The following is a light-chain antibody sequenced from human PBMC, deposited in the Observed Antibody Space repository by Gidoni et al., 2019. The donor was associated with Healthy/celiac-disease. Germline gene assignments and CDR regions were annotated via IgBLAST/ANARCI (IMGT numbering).Light chain of an antibody. CDR2: GKN. J-gene: IGLJ2*01. Sequence: SSELTQAPAVSVALGQTVRITCQGDSLRSYYASWYQQKPGQAPVLVIYGKNNRPSGIPDRFSGSSSGNTAPLTITGAQAEDEADYYCNSRDSSGNHLVFGGGTKLTVL. V-gene: IGLV3-19*01. CDR1: SLRSYY. CDR3: NSRDSSGNHLV.